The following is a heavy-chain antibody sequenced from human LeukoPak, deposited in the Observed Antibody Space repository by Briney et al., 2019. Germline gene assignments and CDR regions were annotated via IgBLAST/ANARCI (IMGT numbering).Heavy chain of an antibody. CDR3: AIQGYNWNGNYYYGMDV. Sequence: GASVKVSCKASGGTFSSYAISWVRQAPGQGLEWMGGIIPIFGTANYAQKFQGRVTITADESTSTAYTELSSLRSEDTAVYYCAIQGYNWNGNYYYGMDVWGQGTTVTVSS. D-gene: IGHD1-20*01. CDR1: GGTFSSYA. V-gene: IGHV1-69*13. J-gene: IGHJ6*02. CDR2: IIPIFGTA.